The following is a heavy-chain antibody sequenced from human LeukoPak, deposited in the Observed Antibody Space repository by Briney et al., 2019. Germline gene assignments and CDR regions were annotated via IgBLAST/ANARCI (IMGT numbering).Heavy chain of an antibody. Sequence: SETLSLTCAVYGGSLSGYYWSWIRQSPGRGLEWIGEINHSGDTNYNSSVKSRVTISVDTSKNQFSLKVRSLTAADTAVYYCARGPTISETGYFDYWGRGTLVTVSS. J-gene: IGHJ4*03. V-gene: IGHV4-34*01. CDR2: INHSGDT. D-gene: IGHD1-1*01. CDR1: GGSLSGYY. CDR3: ARGPTISETGYFDY.